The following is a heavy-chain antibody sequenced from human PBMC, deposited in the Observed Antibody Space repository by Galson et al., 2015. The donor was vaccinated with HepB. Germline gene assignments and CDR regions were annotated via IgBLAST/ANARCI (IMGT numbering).Heavy chain of an antibody. Sequence: SVKVSCTASGYIFSGYYMHWVRQAPGKGLEWTGRIDPNSGGTTYAQNFRGRVTMTRDTSITTAQMELRRLGPDDPAVYYCARLQGYSGPSQVDYWGQGTLVTVSS. D-gene: IGHD6-6*01. J-gene: IGHJ4*02. CDR2: IDPNSGGT. CDR1: GYIFSGYY. V-gene: IGHV1-2*06. CDR3: ARLQGYSGPSQVDY.